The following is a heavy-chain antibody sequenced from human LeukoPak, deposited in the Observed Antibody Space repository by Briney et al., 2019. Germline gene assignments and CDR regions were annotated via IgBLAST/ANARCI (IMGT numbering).Heavy chain of an antibody. CDR1: GGSISRDPYY. CDR2: IFDSGTT. CDR3: ASISARPDYYFDY. J-gene: IGHJ4*02. D-gene: IGHD6-6*01. V-gene: IGHV4-30-4*01. Sequence: PSETLSLTCTVSGGSISRDPYYWTWLRQSPGKGLEWLRPIFDSGTTYYNPSLKSRLSISLDTSKNQFSLKLTSVTAADTAVYYCASISARPDYYFDYWGQGTLVTVSS.